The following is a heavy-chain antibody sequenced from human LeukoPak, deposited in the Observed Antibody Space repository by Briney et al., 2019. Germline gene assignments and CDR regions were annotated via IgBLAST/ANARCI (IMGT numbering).Heavy chain of an antibody. CDR1: GYIFTDYY. Sequence: AASVKVSCKASGYIFTDYYMHWVRQAPGQGLEWMGRINPNSGGTNYAQKFQGRVTMTRDTSTSTAYMELSRLRSDDTAVYYCATADSSGWYVDYWGQGTLVTVSS. CDR2: INPNSGGT. CDR3: ATADSSGWYVDY. D-gene: IGHD6-19*01. V-gene: IGHV1-2*06. J-gene: IGHJ4*02.